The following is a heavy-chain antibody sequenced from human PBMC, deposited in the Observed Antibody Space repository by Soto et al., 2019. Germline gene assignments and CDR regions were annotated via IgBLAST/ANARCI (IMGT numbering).Heavy chain of an antibody. V-gene: IGHV3-74*01. CDR2: IKTDGSST. CDR3: ARVGVGHYEFDY. CDR1: GFTFSNYW. J-gene: IGHJ4*02. Sequence: EVQLVESGGGLVQPGGSLRLSCAASGFTFSNYWMHWVHQAPGERLVWVSRIKTDGSSTRYADSVKGPFTISRDNAKNTMYLQLNSLRAEDTAVYYCARVGVGHYEFDYWGQGTLVTVSS. D-gene: IGHD3-16*01.